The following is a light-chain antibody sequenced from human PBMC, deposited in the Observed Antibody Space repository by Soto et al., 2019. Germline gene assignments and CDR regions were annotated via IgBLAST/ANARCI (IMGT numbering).Light chain of an antibody. J-gene: IGKJ4*01. CDR3: QQYGSSLLT. V-gene: IGKV3-20*01. Sequence: EIVLTQSPGTVSLSPGERATLSCRASQSVSSSYLVWYQQKPGQAPRLLIYAASSRATGMPDRFSGSGSGTDFTLTISRLEPEDFAVYYCQQYGSSLLTFGGGTKVEIK. CDR2: AAS. CDR1: QSVSSSY.